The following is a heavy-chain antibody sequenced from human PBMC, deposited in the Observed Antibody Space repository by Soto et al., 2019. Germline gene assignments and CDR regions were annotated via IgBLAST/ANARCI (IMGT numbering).Heavy chain of an antibody. J-gene: IGHJ4*02. V-gene: IGHV5-51*04. D-gene: IGHD4-17*01. CDR3: ALRHDYWLDY. CDR1: GYSFTSYW. Sequence: EVQLVQSGAEVKKPGESLKISCKGSGYSFTSYWIGWVRQMPGKGLEWMGIIYPGDSDTRYSPSFQGQVTISADKPIRSADLQVTSLEPSDTAMYYCALRHDYWLDYWGRGTLVTVSS. CDR2: IYPGDSDT.